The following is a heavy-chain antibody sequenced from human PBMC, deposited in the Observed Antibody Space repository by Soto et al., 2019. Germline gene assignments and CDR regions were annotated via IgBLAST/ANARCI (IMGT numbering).Heavy chain of an antibody. Sequence: EVQLVESGGGLVQPGGSLRLSCAASGFTFSSYWMHWVRQAPGKGLVWVSRINSDGSSTSYADSVKGRFTISRDNAKNTLYLQMNSLRAEDTSVYDCARDTTTVTTWYFDLWGRGTLVTVSS. J-gene: IGHJ2*01. CDR1: GFTFSSYW. V-gene: IGHV3-74*01. CDR3: ARDTTTVTTWYFDL. D-gene: IGHD4-17*01. CDR2: INSDGSST.